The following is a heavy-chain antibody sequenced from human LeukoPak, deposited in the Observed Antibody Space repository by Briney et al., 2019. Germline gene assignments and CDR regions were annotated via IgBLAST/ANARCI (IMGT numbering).Heavy chain of an antibody. CDR1: GDTFTGYY. CDR3: AREYGSGGWYSAGLDS. J-gene: IGHJ4*02. V-gene: IGHV1-2*02. D-gene: IGHD2-15*01. CDR2: INTNSGDT. Sequence: ASVKVSCKASGDTFTGYYMHWVRQAPGQGPEWMGWINTNSGDTKSAQKFEGRVTMTRDTSISTASMELSGLKSDDTALYYCAREYGSGGWYSAGLDSWGQGTLVTVSS.